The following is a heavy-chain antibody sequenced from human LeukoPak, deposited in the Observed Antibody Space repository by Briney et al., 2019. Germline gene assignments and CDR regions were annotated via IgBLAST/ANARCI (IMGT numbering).Heavy chain of an antibody. CDR2: IKQDGNEK. Sequence: GGSLRLSCAASAFTFSSSWMAWVRQAPWKGLEWVANIKQDGNEKYFVDSVKGRFTISRDNAKKSLYLQMNSLGAEDTAVYYCARDRGYFDYWGQGTLVTVSS. V-gene: IGHV3-7*01. J-gene: IGHJ4*02. CDR3: ARDRGYFDY. CDR1: AFTFSSSW.